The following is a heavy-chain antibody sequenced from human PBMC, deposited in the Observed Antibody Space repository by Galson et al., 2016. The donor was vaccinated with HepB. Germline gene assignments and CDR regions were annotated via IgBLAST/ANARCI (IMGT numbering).Heavy chain of an antibody. CDR2: FNPEDGKT. Sequence: SVKVSCKVSGYTLTELSMHWVRQAPGKGLECMGGFNPEDGKTIYAQTFQGRVTMTEDSSTDTAYMELSSRRPEDTAVHYCATAGPMIPGIDSWGQGTLVTVSS. CDR3: ATAGPMIPGIDS. CDR1: GYTLTELS. V-gene: IGHV1-24*01. J-gene: IGHJ4*02. D-gene: IGHD3-10*01.